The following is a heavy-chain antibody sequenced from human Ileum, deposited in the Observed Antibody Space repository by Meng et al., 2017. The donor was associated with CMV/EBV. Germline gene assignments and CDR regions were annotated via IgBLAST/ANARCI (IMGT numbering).Heavy chain of an antibody. CDR1: GFSFSSYS. V-gene: IGHV3-48*04. CDR3: ARDLQLST. CDR2: ITSTTGTI. D-gene: IGHD5-18*01. Sequence: GRSLRLSCAASGFSFSSYSMNWVRQAPGKGLEWVSSITSTTGTIYYADSVKGRFTIFRDNAKNSLHLQMNSLRADDTAVYYCARDLQLSTWGQGTLVTVAS. J-gene: IGHJ5*02.